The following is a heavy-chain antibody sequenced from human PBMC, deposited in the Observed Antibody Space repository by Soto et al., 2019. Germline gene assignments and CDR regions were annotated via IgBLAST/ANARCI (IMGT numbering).Heavy chain of an antibody. CDR2: IIPILGIA. CDR3: ARDSGYCSGGSCQIECPIDY. V-gene: IGHV1-69*08. D-gene: IGHD2-15*01. J-gene: IGHJ4*02. Sequence: QVQLVQSGAEVKKPGSSVKVSCKASGGTFSSYTISWVRQAPGQGLEWMGRIIPILGIANYAQKFQGRVTITADKSTSTAYMGLSSLRSEDTAVYYCARDSGYCSGGSCQIECPIDYWGQGTLVTVSS. CDR1: GGTFSSYT.